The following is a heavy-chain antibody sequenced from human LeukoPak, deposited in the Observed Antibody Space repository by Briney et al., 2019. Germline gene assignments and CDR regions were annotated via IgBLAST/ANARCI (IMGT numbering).Heavy chain of an antibody. CDR3: ARGGAARLHFQN. CDR2: IYYSGST. Sequence: SETLSLTCIVSGGSISSSSYYWGWIRQPPGKGLEWIGSIYYSGSTYYNPSLKSRVTISVDTSKNQFSLNLNSVTAADTAVYYCARGGAARLHFQNWGQGTLVTVSS. J-gene: IGHJ1*01. CDR1: GGSISSSSYY. D-gene: IGHD6-6*01. V-gene: IGHV4-39*07.